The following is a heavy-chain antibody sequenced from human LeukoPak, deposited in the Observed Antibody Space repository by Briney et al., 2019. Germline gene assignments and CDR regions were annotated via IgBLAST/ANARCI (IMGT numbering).Heavy chain of an antibody. V-gene: IGHV3-64*02. CDR3: ARSPTTGWYYFED. J-gene: IGHJ4*02. CDR2: LNSNGGAT. D-gene: IGHD6-19*01. Sequence: GGSLRLSCAASGFTFNIHAMHWVRQAPGKGLEYVSGLNSNGGATYYSDSVQARFVISRDNSKNTLYLQMDRLRTKDTAVYYCARSPTTGWYYFEDWGQGTLVTVSS. CDR1: GFTFNIHA.